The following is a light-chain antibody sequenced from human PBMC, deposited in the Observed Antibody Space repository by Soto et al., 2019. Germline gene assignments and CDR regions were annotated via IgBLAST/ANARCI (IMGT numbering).Light chain of an antibody. J-gene: IGLJ3*02. CDR3: TSYTGSSTLVV. V-gene: IGLV2-14*01. CDR2: DVT. Sequence: QSALTQPASVSGSPGQSITISCTGTSSDVGDYNYVSWYQQHPGKAPKLMIYDVTNRPSGVSNRFSGSKSGNTASLNISGLQAEDEAEYYCTSYTGSSTLVVFGGGTQLTVL. CDR1: SSDVGDYNY.